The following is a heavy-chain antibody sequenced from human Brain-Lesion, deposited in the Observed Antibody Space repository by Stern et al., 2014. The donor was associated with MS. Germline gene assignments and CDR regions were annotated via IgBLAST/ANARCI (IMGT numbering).Heavy chain of an antibody. CDR3: ARFPASRPHVFDS. D-gene: IGHD6-13*01. J-gene: IGHJ4*02. CDR2: SDHSGST. Sequence: QVQLVESGPGLVKPSGTLSLTCAVSGGSISSSNWWSWVRQSPGKGLEWIGESDHSGSTIYNPSLKSRVTVSVDKSKTPFSLNRGSVTAADTAVYFCARFPASRPHVFDSWGQGTLVTVSS. CDR1: GGSISSSNW. V-gene: IGHV4-4*02.